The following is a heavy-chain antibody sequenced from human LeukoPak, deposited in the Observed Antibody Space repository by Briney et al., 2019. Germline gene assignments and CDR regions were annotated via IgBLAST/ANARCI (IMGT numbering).Heavy chain of an antibody. Sequence: ASVKVSCKASGYTFTSYGISWVRQAPGQGLEWMGWISAYNGNTNYAQKLQGRVTMTTDTSTSTAHMELRSLRSDDTAVYYCAREFSPYGSGSYYGYFQHWGQGTLVTVSS. CDR2: ISAYNGNT. V-gene: IGHV1-18*01. CDR3: AREFSPYGSGSYYGYFQH. CDR1: GYTFTSYG. D-gene: IGHD3-10*01. J-gene: IGHJ1*01.